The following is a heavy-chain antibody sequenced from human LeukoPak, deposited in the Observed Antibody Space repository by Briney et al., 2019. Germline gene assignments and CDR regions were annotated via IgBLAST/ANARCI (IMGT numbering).Heavy chain of an antibody. V-gene: IGHV4-34*01. Sequence: SETLSLTCAVYGGSFSGYCWSWIRQPPGKGLEWIGEINHSGTTNYNPSLKSRVTISIDTSRNQFSLKLRSLTAADTGVYYCASSRGYSSSLWYYYMGVWGKGTTVTVSS. CDR3: ASSRGYSSSLWYYYMGV. CDR1: GGSFSGYC. D-gene: IGHD6-13*01. J-gene: IGHJ6*03. CDR2: INHSGTT.